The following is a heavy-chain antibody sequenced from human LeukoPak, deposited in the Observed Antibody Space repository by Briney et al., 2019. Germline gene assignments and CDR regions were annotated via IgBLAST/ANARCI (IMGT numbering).Heavy chain of an antibody. D-gene: IGHD4-17*01. CDR3: ARGIESYGDYGY. CDR2: MYNSGST. V-gene: IGHV4-59*01. Sequence: SETLSLTCTVSGGSISVSYWSSIRQLPGKGLEWIAYMYNSGSTNYNPSLKSRVTISIDTSKNQFSLKLSSLTAADTAIYYCARGIESYGDYGYWGQGILVTVSS. CDR1: GGSISVSY. J-gene: IGHJ4*02.